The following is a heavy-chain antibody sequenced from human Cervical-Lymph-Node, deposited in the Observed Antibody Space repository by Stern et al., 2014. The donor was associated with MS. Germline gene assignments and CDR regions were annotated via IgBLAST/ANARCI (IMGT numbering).Heavy chain of an antibody. J-gene: IGHJ4*02. CDR1: GVSFSGYY. CDR3: ARGRPFGSWSRFDR. D-gene: IGHD6-13*01. CDR2: ITHSGSP. V-gene: IGHV4-34*01. Sequence: QVQLQQWGAGLLKPSETLSLPCAAFGVSFSGYYWSWIRQPPGTGLEWIGEITHSGSPTYNPSPKLRVTISVDTYKNHFSLKLSSVTAADTAVYYCARGRPFGSWSRFDRWGQGTLVTVSS.